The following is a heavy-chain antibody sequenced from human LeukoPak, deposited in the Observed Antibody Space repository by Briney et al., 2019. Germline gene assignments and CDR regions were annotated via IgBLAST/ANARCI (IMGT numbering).Heavy chain of an antibody. J-gene: IGHJ6*02. V-gene: IGHV3-33*01. Sequence: GRSLRLSCAASGFTFSSYGMHWVRQAPGKGLERVAVIWYDGSNKYYADSVKGRFTISRDNSKNTLYLQMNSLRAEDTAVYYCARVPGYCSGGSCHYYYYGMDVWGQGTTVTVSS. CDR2: IWYDGSNK. CDR1: GFTFSSYG. D-gene: IGHD2-15*01. CDR3: ARVPGYCSGGSCHYYYYGMDV.